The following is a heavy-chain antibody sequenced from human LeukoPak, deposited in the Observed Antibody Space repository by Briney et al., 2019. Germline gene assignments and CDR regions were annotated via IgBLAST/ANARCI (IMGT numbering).Heavy chain of an antibody. V-gene: IGHV3-23*01. Sequence: GGSLRLSCAASGFTFSSYAMSWVRQAPGKGLEWVSAISGSGGSTYYADSVKGRFTISRDNAKNSLYLQMNSLRAEDTAVYYCARVYCSSTSCYYFDYWGQGTLVTVSS. CDR1: GFTFSSYA. J-gene: IGHJ4*02. CDR2: ISGSGGST. CDR3: ARVYCSSTSCYYFDY. D-gene: IGHD2-2*01.